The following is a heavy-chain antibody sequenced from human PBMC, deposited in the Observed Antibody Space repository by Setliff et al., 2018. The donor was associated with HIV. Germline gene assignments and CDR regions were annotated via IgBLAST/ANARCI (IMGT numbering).Heavy chain of an antibody. Sequence: LSLTCAVSGGSISSGAWWSWVRQPPGKGLEWIGDIAHSGNTNHNPSLKSRVTILVDKSKNQFSLKLSSVSAADTAVYHCARSDISGTGYFDSWGQGTLVTVSS. CDR3: ARSDISGTGYFDS. J-gene: IGHJ4*02. V-gene: IGHV4-4*02. CDR2: IAHSGNT. D-gene: IGHD1-20*01. CDR1: GGSISSGAW.